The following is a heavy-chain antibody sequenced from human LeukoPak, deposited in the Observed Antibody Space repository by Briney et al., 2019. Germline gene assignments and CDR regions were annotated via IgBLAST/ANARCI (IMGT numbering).Heavy chain of an antibody. J-gene: IGHJ4*02. CDR3: ARDGYCTNGVCYMEDFDY. CDR2: ISSSGSTI. Sequence: GGSLRLSCAASGFTFSDDYMSWIRQAPGQGLELVSYISSSGSTIYYADSVKGRFTISRDNAKNSLYLQINNLRAEDTAVYYLARDGYCTNGVCYMEDFDYWGQGTLVIVSS. D-gene: IGHD2-8*01. V-gene: IGHV3-11*01. CDR1: GFTFSDDY.